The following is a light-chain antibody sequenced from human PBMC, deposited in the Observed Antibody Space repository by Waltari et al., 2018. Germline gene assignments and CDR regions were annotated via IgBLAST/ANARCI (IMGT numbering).Light chain of an antibody. CDR2: DAS. Sequence: EVVLTQSPVTVSLSPGDRATLSCRASPNINTYLAWYQHNPGPAPRLLIYDASNRARGVPARISGSGSGTDFALTISSLEAEDSAGYYCQAGSTWPPALTFGGGSKVEIK. CDR1: PNINTY. V-gene: IGKV3-11*01. CDR3: QAGSTWPPALT. J-gene: IGKJ4*01.